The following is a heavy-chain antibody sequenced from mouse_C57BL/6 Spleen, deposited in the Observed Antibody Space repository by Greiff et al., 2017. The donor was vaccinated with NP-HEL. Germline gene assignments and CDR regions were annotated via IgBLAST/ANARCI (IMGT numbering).Heavy chain of an antibody. CDR2: ISYDGSN. CDR1: GYSITSGYY. Sequence: EVKLVESGPGLVKPSQSLSLTCSVTGYSITSGYYWNWIRQFPGNKLEWMGYISYDGSNNYNPSLKNRISITRDTSKNQYFLKLNSVTTEDTATYYCARENDYDGSSYTYAMDYWGQGTSVTVSS. CDR3: ARENDYDGSSYTYAMDY. V-gene: IGHV3-6*01. J-gene: IGHJ4*01. D-gene: IGHD1-1*01.